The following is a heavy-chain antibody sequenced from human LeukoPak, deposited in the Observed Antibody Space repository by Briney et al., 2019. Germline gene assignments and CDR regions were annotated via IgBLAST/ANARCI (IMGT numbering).Heavy chain of an antibody. D-gene: IGHD2-21*01. V-gene: IGHV3-66*01. Sequence: GGSLRLSCAASGFTVSNNFMSWVRQAPGQGLEWVSLISGGGGTYYAASVKGRFTISRGNSENSLYLQMNSLRPEDTAAYYCARVVDSTRAFHVWGQGTLVIVSS. CDR1: GFTVSNNF. CDR3: ARVVDSTRAFHV. J-gene: IGHJ3*01. CDR2: ISGGGGT.